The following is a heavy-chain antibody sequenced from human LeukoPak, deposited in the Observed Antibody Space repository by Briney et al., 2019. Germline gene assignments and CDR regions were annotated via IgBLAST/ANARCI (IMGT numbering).Heavy chain of an antibody. CDR2: IWYDGSNK. V-gene: IGHV3-33*03. J-gene: IGHJ4*02. D-gene: IGHD5-18*01. CDR3: ASGSRTALDIPFDY. Sequence: PGGSLRLSCAASGFTFSSYGMHWVRQAPGKGLEWVAVIWYDGSNKYYADSVKGRFTISRDNAKNSLYLQMNSLRAEDTAVYYCASGSRTALDIPFDYWGQGTLVTVSS. CDR1: GFTFSSYG.